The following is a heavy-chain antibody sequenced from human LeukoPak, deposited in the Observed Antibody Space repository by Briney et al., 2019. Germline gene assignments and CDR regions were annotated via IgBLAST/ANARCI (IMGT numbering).Heavy chain of an antibody. Sequence: GGSLRLSCAASGFTLSSYEMNWVRQAPGRGLEWVSYISSSGSGIYYVDSVKGRFIISRDNAKNSLFLQMNSLRAEDTAVYYCARRGYYDTSGYLFNDWGQGTLVTVSS. V-gene: IGHV3-48*03. CDR1: GFTLSSYE. CDR3: ARRGYYDTSGYLFND. J-gene: IGHJ4*02. CDR2: ISSSGSGI. D-gene: IGHD3-22*01.